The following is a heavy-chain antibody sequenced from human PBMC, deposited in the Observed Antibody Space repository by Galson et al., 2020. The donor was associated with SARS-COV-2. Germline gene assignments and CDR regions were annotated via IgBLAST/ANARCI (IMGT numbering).Heavy chain of an antibody. CDR1: GGSISSYY. CDR2: IYTSGST. CDR3: ARATAGYYDSSGYYSYGMDV. J-gene: IGHJ6*02. D-gene: IGHD3-22*01. V-gene: IGHV4-4*07. Sequence: SETLSLTCTVSGGSISSYYWSWIRQPAGKGLEWIGRIYTSGSTNYNPSLKSRVTMSVDTSKNQFSLKLSSVTAADTAVYYCARATAGYYDSSGYYSYGMDVWGQGTTVTVSS.